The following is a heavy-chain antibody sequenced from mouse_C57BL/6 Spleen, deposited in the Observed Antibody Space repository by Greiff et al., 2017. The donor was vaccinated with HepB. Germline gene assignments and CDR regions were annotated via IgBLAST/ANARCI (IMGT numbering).Heavy chain of an antibody. Sequence: VQLKESGPELVKPGASVKISCKASGYSFTDYNMNWVKQSNGKSLEWIGVINPNYGTTSHNQKFKGKATLTVDQSSSTAYMQLNSLTSEDSAVYYCARGGLWTRQSYFDYWGQGTTLTVSS. J-gene: IGHJ2*01. CDR3: ARGGLWTRQSYFDY. CDR2: INPNYGTT. CDR1: GYSFTDYN. D-gene: IGHD3-1*01. V-gene: IGHV1-39*01.